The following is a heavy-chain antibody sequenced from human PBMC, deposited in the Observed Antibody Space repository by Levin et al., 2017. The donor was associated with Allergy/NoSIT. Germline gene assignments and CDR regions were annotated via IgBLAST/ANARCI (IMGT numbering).Heavy chain of an antibody. CDR2: TYYRSKWYN. CDR1: GDSVSSNSAA. D-gene: IGHD4-17*01. CDR3: ARDIIGGDYVNYYYYMDV. V-gene: IGHV6-1*01. J-gene: IGHJ6*03. Sequence: SETLSLTCAISGDSVSSNSAAWNWIRQSPSRGLEWLGRTYYRSKWYNDYAVSVKSRITINPDTSKNQFSLQLNSVTPEDTAVYYCARDIIGGDYVNYYYYMDVWGKGTTVTVSS.